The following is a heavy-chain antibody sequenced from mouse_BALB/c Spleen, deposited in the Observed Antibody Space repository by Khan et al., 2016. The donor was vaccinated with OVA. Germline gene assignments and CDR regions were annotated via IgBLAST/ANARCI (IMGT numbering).Heavy chain of an antibody. CDR2: IDPENGET. J-gene: IGHJ3*01. CDR1: DFNIKDYY. V-gene: IGHV14-1*02. Sequence: VQLQQSGAELVRPGALVKLSCKASDFNIKDYYMHWVKQRPEQGLEWIGWIDPENGETVYDPKFQGKAIMTADTSSNAAYLQLSSLTSEDTAVYYCARSGYSAWFAYWGQGTLVTVSA. CDR3: ARSGYSAWFAY.